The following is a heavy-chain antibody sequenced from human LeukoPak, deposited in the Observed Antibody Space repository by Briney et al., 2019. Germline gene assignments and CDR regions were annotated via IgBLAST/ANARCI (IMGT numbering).Heavy chain of an antibody. J-gene: IGHJ4*01. CDR3: ARDHRYAFDN. D-gene: IGHD5-12*01. Sequence: GGSLRLSCAASGFNFIDYSMNWARQAPGKGREWISYIGISSGNTKYADSVKGRFTISRDKARNSLYLQMISLRVEDTAVYYCARDHRYAFDNWGHGTLVTVSS. V-gene: IGHV3-48*01. CDR1: GFNFIDYS. CDR2: IGISSGNT.